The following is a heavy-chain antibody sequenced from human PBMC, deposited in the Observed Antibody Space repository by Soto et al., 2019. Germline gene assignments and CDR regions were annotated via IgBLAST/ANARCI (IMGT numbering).Heavy chain of an antibody. CDR1: GGTFSSYT. V-gene: IGHV1-69*02. J-gene: IGHJ6*02. CDR2: IIPILGIA. Sequence: QVQLVQSGAEVKKLGSSVKVSCKASGGTFSSYTISWVRQAPGQGLEWMGRIIPILGIANYAQKFQGRVTITADKSTSTAYMELSSLRSEDTAVYYCARGVRGVPYYYYGMDVWGQGTTVTVSS. CDR3: ARGVRGVPYYYYGMDV. D-gene: IGHD3-10*01.